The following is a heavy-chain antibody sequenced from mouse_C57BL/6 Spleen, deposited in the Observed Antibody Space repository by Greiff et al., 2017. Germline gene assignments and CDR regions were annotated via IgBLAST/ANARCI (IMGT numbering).Heavy chain of an antibody. CDR2: IRNKANGYTT. CDR3: ARFDV. J-gene: IGHJ1*03. CDR1: GFTFTAYY. Sequence: EVQRVESGGGLVQPGGSLSLSCAASGFTFTAYYISWVRLPPGQALAWLGFIRNKANGYTTEYSASVKGRFTISRANSQRILYLKMNAPGAEDSATDYCARFDVWGTGTTVTVSS. V-gene: IGHV7-3*01.